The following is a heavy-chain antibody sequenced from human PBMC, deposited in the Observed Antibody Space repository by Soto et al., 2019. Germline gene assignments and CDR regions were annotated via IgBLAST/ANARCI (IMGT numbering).Heavy chain of an antibody. Sequence: PSETLSLTCTVSGGSISSYYWSWIRQPPGKGLEWIGYIYYSGSTNYNPSLKSRVTISVDTSKNQFSLKLSSVTAADTAVYYCARTPYYYDSSGRIFDYWGQGTLVTVSS. V-gene: IGHV4-59*08. CDR2: IYYSGST. CDR1: GGSISSYY. CDR3: ARTPYYYDSSGRIFDY. D-gene: IGHD3-22*01. J-gene: IGHJ4*02.